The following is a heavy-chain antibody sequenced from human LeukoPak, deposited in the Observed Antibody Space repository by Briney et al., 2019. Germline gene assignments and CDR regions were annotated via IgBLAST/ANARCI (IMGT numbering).Heavy chain of an antibody. CDR2: IYHSGST. CDR3: ARNAVDSSSYPYFDY. Sequence: SETLSLTCTVSGGSISNYYWSWIRQPPGKELEWIGYIYHSGSTNYNPSLKSRVTISVDTSKNQFSLKLSSVTAADTAVYYCARNAVDSSSYPYFDYWGQGTLVTVSS. V-gene: IGHV4-59*01. D-gene: IGHD3-22*01. J-gene: IGHJ4*02. CDR1: GGSISNYY.